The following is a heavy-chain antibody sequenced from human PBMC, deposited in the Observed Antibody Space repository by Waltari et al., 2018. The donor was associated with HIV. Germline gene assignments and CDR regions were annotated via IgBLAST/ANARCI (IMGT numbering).Heavy chain of an antibody. J-gene: IGHJ4*02. V-gene: IGHV3-48*02. D-gene: IGHD4-4*01. Sequence: EVQLVESGGGLVQPGGSLRLSCAASGFTFSSYSMNWFRQAPGKGREWVSYISSSSSTIYYADSVKGRFTISRDNAKNSLYLQMKSLRDEDTAVYYCARSRLLHLDYWGQGTLVTVSS. CDR2: ISSSSSTI. CDR3: ARSRLLHLDY. CDR1: GFTFSSYS.